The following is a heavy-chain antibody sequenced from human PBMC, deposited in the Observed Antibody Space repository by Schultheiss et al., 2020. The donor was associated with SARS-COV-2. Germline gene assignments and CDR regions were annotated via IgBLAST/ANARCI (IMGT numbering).Heavy chain of an antibody. CDR2: ISGSGGST. Sequence: GGSLRLSCAASGFAFSSYSMHWVRQAPGKGLEWVSAISGSGGSTYYADSVKGRFTISRDNAKNSLYLQMNSLRAEDTAVYYCARVVPAARASGITRWFDPWGQGTLVTVSS. CDR3: ARVVPAARASGITRWFDP. D-gene: IGHD2-2*01. CDR1: GFAFSSYS. J-gene: IGHJ5*02. V-gene: IGHV3-21*04.